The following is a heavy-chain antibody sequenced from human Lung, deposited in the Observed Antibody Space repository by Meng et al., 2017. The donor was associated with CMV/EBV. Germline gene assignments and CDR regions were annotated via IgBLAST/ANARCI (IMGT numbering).Heavy chain of an antibody. CDR3: ARDGALSPYYYYYGMDV. CDR1: GFTFSSYW. Sequence: GGSLRLSXAASGFTFSSYWMSWVRQAPGKGLEWVANINQDGNEEYYVDSLKGRFTISRDNAKNSLYLQMTSLRAEDTAVYYCARDGALSPYYYYYGMDVWGQGTTVTVSS. D-gene: IGHD3-10*01. J-gene: IGHJ6*02. CDR2: INQDGNEE. V-gene: IGHV3-7*01.